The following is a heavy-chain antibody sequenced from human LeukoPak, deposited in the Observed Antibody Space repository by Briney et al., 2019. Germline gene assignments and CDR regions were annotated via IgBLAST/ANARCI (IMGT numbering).Heavy chain of an antibody. CDR3: AKVDFSGSYTGLTDN. J-gene: IGHJ4*02. CDR2: ISYDGSNK. CDR1: GFSFSSYW. D-gene: IGHD3-10*01. Sequence: GGSLRLSCAASGFSFSSYWMSWVRQAPGKGLEWVAVISYDGSNKYYADSVKGRFTISRDNSKNTLYLQMNSLRAEDTAVYYCAKVDFSGSYTGLTDNWGQGTLVTVSS. V-gene: IGHV3-30*18.